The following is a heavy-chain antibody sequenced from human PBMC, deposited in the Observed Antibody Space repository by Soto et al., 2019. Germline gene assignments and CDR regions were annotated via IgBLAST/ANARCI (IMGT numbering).Heavy chain of an antibody. Sequence: RGESLKISCKGSGYSFSTYWIAWVRQMPGKGLEFMGIIYPGDSDTRYSPSFQGQVTISADKSISTAYLQWSSLKASNTALYYCARPIDYSSSSTGFDIWGQGTLGTVSS. V-gene: IGHV5-51*01. CDR1: GYSFSTYW. CDR2: IYPGDSDT. CDR3: ARPIDYSSSSTGFDI. D-gene: IGHD4-4*01. J-gene: IGHJ4*02.